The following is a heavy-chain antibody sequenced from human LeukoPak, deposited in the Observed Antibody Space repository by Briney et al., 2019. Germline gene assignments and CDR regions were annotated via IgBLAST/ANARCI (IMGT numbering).Heavy chain of an antibody. D-gene: IGHD5/OR15-5a*01. CDR2: IYSGGST. V-gene: IGHV3-53*01. J-gene: IGHJ4*02. Sequence: WVSVIYSGGSTYYADSVKGRFTISRDSSKNTLYLQMNSLRAEDTAVYYCARDSLGMSTLDSWGQGTLVTVSS. CDR3: ARDSLGMSTLDS.